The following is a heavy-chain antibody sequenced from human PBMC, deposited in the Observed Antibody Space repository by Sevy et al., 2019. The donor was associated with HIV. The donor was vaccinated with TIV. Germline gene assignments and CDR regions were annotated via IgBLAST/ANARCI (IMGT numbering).Heavy chain of an antibody. Sequence: GGSLRLSCAASGFTFSSYGMHWVRQAPGKGLEWVAVISYDGSNKYYADSVKGRFTISRDNSKNTLYLQMNSLRAEDTAVYYCARSKMPVVPAATYYFDYWGQGTLVTVSS. CDR3: ARSKMPVVPAATYYFDY. CDR2: ISYDGSNK. J-gene: IGHJ4*02. D-gene: IGHD2-2*01. CDR1: GFTFSSYG. V-gene: IGHV3-30*04.